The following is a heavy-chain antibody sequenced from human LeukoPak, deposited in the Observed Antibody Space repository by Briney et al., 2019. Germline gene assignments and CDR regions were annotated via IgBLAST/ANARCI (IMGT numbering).Heavy chain of an antibody. Sequence: GGSLRLSCAASGFTVNSNYMSWVRQAPGKGLEWVSVIYSGGSTYYADSVKGRFTISRDNSKNTLYLQMNSLRAEDTAVYYCARDLLPGDYGLTYYYGMDVWGQGTTVTISS. CDR1: GFTVNSNY. V-gene: IGHV3-53*01. CDR2: IYSGGST. J-gene: IGHJ6*02. D-gene: IGHD4-17*01. CDR3: ARDLLPGDYGLTYYYGMDV.